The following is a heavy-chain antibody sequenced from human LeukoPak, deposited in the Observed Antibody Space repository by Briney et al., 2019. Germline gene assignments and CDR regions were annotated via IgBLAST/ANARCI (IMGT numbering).Heavy chain of an antibody. V-gene: IGHV3-7*01. D-gene: IGHD3-10*01. CDR2: IKQDGSEK. J-gene: IGHJ4*02. CDR3: ARDRGY. Sequence: MSWVRQAPGKGLEWVANIKQDGSEKYYVDSVKGRFTISRDNAKNSLYLQMNSLRAEDTAVYYCARDRGYWGQGTLVTVSS.